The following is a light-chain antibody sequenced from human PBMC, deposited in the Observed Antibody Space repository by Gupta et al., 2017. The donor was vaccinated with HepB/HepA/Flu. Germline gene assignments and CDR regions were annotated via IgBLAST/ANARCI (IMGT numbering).Light chain of an antibody. CDR3: SSYAGSSNCV. CDR2: DVT. CDR1: SSDVGRYNY. Sequence: QSALTQPPSASGSPGQSVTISCTGTSSDVGRYNYVSWYQLHPGKAPKLMIYDVTNRPSGVPDRFSGSKSGNTASLTVSGLQAEDEADYYCSSYAGSSNCVFGTGTKVTVL. J-gene: IGLJ1*01. V-gene: IGLV2-8*01.